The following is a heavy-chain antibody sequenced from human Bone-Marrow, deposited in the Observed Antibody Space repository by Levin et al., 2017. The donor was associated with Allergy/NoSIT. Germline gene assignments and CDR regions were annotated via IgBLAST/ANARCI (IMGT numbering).Heavy chain of an antibody. CDR2: INHSGST. J-gene: IGHJ6*03. CDR3: ARSVGYCSSTSCYDYYMDV. D-gene: IGHD2-2*01. CDR1: GGSFRGYY. V-gene: IGHV4-34*01. Sequence: SQTLSLTCAVYGGSFRGYYWSWIRQPPGKGLEWIGEINHSGSTNYNPSLKSRVTISVDTSKNQFSLKLSSVTAADTAVYYCARSVGYCSSTSCYDYYMDVWGKGTTVTVSS.